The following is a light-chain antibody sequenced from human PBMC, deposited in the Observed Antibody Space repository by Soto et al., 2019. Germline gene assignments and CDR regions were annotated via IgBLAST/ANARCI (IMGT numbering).Light chain of an antibody. Sequence: QSVLTQSSSASASLGSSVKLTCILSSGHSTYIIAWHQQQPGMAPRFLMTLDRSGSYNRGSGVPDRFSGSSSGADRYLTISNLQFEDEGDYYCETWYSNTHKVFGGGTKVTVL. CDR3: ETWYSNTHKV. CDR1: SGHSTYI. J-gene: IGLJ3*02. CDR2: LDRSGSY. V-gene: IGLV4-60*02.